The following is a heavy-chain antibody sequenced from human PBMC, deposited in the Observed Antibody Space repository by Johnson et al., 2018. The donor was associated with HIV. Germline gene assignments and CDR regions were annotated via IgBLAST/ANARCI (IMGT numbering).Heavy chain of an antibody. J-gene: IGHJ3*02. Sequence: QEKLVESGGGVVQPGRSLRLSCAASGFTFSNYDIHWVRQAPGKGLEWVAFISYDGSNKYYADSVKGRFTISRDNSKTTLYLQMNSLRAGDTAVYFCARGKDMAGTGAFDIWGQGTMVTVSS. D-gene: IGHD6-19*01. CDR1: GFTFSNYD. CDR2: ISYDGSNK. CDR3: ARGKDMAGTGAFDI. V-gene: IGHV3-30-3*01.